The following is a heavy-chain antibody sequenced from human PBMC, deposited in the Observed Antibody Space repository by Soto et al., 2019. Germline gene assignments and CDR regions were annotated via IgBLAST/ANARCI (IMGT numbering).Heavy chain of an antibody. Sequence: SETLSLTCTVSGGSISSGGYYWSWIRQHPGKGLEWIGYIYYSGSTYYNPSLKSRVTISVDTSKNQFSLKLSSVTAADTAVYYCARTPGVLWFGTYGMDVWGQGTTVTVSS. V-gene: IGHV4-31*03. CDR3: ARTPGVLWFGTYGMDV. D-gene: IGHD3-10*01. CDR2: IYYSGST. J-gene: IGHJ6*02. CDR1: GGSISSGGYY.